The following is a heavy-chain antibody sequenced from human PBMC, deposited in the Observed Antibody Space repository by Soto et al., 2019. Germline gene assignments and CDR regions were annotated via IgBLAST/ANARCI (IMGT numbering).Heavy chain of an antibody. Sequence: KPSETLSLTCTVSGGSISSSSYYWGWIRQPPGKGLEWIGSIYYSGSTYYNPSLKSRVTISVDTSKNQFSLKLSSVTAADTAVYYCARHVVRSGYYFDYWGQGTLVTVSS. CDR2: IYYSGST. V-gene: IGHV4-39*01. CDR3: ARHVVRSGYYFDY. CDR1: GGSISSSSYY. D-gene: IGHD2-2*01. J-gene: IGHJ4*02.